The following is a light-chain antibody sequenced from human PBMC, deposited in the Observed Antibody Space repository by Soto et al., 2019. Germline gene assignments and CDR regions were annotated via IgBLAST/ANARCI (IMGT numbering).Light chain of an antibody. CDR1: SSAFDIYKY. Sequence: QSALTQPASVSGSPGQSITISCTGTSSAFDIYKYVSWYQQHPGKAPKLMIYQVTNRPSGVSNRFSGSTSGNTASLTISGLQAEDEADYYCCSYTSSINYVFGTGTKLTVL. CDR2: QVT. J-gene: IGLJ1*01. V-gene: IGLV2-14*01. CDR3: CSYTSSINYV.